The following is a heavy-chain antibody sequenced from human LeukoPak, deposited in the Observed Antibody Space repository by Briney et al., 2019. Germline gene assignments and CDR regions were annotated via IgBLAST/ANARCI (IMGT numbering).Heavy chain of an antibody. D-gene: IGHD6-19*01. CDR1: GFTFSSYE. Sequence: GGSLRLSCAASGFTFSSYEMNWVRQAPGKGLEWVSYISSSGSTIYYADSVKGRFTISRDNAKNSLYLQMNSLRAEDTAVYYCARGGYSSGWYSFYYMDVWGKGTTVTISS. CDR2: ISSSGSTI. V-gene: IGHV3-48*03. J-gene: IGHJ6*03. CDR3: ARGGYSSGWYSFYYMDV.